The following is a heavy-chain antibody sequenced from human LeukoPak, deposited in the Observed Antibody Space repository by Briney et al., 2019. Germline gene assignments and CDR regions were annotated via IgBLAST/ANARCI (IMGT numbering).Heavy chain of an antibody. CDR2: ISSSVSTI. J-gene: IGHJ4*02. V-gene: IGHV3-11*04. D-gene: IGHD3-3*01. CDR1: GFTFSDYY. CDR3: ARSSDFWSGYQN. Sequence: PGGSLRLSCAASGFTFSDYYMSWIRQAPGKGREGVSYISSSVSTIYYPDSVKGRFTISRDNPKNSLYLQMNSLRAEDTAVYYCARSSDFWSGYQNWGQGTLVTVSS.